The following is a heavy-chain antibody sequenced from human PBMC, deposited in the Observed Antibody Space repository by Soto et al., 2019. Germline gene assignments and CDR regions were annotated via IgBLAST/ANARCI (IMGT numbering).Heavy chain of an antibody. Sequence: EVQLVESGGGLVQPGGSLRLSCEASGFTFSYHWMSWVRQAPGKGLEWVANINQDGGARFYVDSVKGRFTISRDNAKNSLYLQMSSLRAEDTAVYYCTRDIRGIYIYYMDLWGRGTTATVS. D-gene: IGHD3-16*01. J-gene: IGHJ6*03. CDR2: INQDGGAR. CDR1: GFTFSYHW. CDR3: TRDIRGIYIYYMDL. V-gene: IGHV3-7*01.